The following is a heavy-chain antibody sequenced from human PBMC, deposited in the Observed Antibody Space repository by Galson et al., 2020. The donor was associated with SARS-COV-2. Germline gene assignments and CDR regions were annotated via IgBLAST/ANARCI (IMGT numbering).Heavy chain of an antibody. D-gene: IGHD3-10*01. CDR2: IDPNNAGA. V-gene: IGHV1-2*02. CDR3: ARDRNYYGSGSYLFDN. J-gene: IGHJ4*02. CDR1: GYTFTDNY. Sequence: ASVKVSCKASGYTFTDNYIHWVRQAPGEGLKWMAWIDPNNAGANHALKFLGRVTMTADTSISTAYMELSSLTSDDTAVYYCARDRNYYGSGSYLFDNWGQGTLVTVSS.